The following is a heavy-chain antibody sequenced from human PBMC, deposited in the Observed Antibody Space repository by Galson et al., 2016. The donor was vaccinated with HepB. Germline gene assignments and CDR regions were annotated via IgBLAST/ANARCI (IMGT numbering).Heavy chain of an antibody. V-gene: IGHV3-7*04. D-gene: IGHD6-19*01. J-gene: IGHJ5*02. Sequence: SLRLSCAASGFTFKNFWMNWIRQAPGKGLEWVASVQQDGGEKHYVDSVKGRFTISRDNAKNSLYLQMNSLRAEDTAVYYCARGRSILERGWYWFDPWGQGTLVTVSS. CDR2: VQQDGGEK. CDR3: ARGRSILERGWYWFDP. CDR1: GFTFKNFW.